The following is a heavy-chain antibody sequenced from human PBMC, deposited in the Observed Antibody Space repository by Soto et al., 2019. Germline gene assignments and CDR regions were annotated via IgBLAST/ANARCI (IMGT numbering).Heavy chain of an antibody. CDR1: GYTYTNLD. Sequence: QVQLVQSGAEVKRPGASVKVSCKASGYTYTNLDINWVRQASGQGLEWMGWMNPHSDTGFAQKFQGRVTLTRDTPPSTVYMELTSLRFDDTTVYYCARYQIGEGLTAWGQGAPVTVSS. CDR2: MNPHSDT. V-gene: IGHV1-8*01. CDR3: ARYQIGEGLTA. J-gene: IGHJ5*02.